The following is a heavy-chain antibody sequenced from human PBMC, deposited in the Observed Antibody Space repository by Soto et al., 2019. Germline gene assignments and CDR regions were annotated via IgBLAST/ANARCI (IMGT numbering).Heavy chain of an antibody. J-gene: IGHJ4*02. CDR3: VRDKIRGPPDYCDD. CDR1: GFTFSSSP. CDR2: ISYDGIIK. V-gene: IGHV3-30-3*01. Sequence: QVPPVESGGGVVQPGRSLRLSCEASGFTFSSSPMHWVRQAPGKGLEWVAVISYDGIIKVYADSVQGRFTISRDISKNTLYLQMNSLRTEDTAVYYCVRDKIRGPPDYCDDWGQGTLVTVSS.